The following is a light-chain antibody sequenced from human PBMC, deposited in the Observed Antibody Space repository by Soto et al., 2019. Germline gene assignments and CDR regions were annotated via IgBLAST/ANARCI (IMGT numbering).Light chain of an antibody. CDR3: QQRSNWPRT. CDR2: DVS. V-gene: IGKV3-11*01. CDR1: QTIGRAY. J-gene: IGKJ1*01. Sequence: EIVLTQSPGTLSLSPGETATLSCMASQTIGRAYLAWYQQKPGQAPRLLIYDVSNRATGIPARFSGSGSVTDFTFTISSLEPEDFAVYYCQQRSNWPRTFGQGTKVDI.